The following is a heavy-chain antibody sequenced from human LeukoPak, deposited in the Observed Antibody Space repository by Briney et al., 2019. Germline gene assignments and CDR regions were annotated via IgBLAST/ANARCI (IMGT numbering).Heavy chain of an antibody. J-gene: IGHJ4*02. CDR3: AAGLEGLSDY. V-gene: IGHV4-38-2*02. CDR2: IYYSGST. D-gene: IGHD2/OR15-2a*01. Sequence: PSETLSLTCTVSGYSISSGYYWGWIRQPPGKGLEWIGSIYYSGSTYYNPSLKSRVTISVDTSKNQFSLKLSSVTAADTAVYYCAAGLEGLSDYWGQGTLVTVSS. CDR1: GYSISSGYY.